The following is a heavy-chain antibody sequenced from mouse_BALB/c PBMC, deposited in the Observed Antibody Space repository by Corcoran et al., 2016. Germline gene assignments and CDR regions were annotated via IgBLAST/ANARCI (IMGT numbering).Heavy chain of an antibody. CDR3: AREALLRYFDV. D-gene: IGHD2-12*01. V-gene: IGHV1-84*02. Sequence: QIQLQQSGPELVKPGASVKISCKASGYTFTDYDINWVKQKPGQGLEWIGWIYPGSGNTKYNEKFKGKATLTVDTSSSTAYMQLSSLTSEDTAVYFCAREALLRYFDVWGAGTTVTVSS. J-gene: IGHJ1*01. CDR1: GYTFTDYD. CDR2: IYPGSGNT.